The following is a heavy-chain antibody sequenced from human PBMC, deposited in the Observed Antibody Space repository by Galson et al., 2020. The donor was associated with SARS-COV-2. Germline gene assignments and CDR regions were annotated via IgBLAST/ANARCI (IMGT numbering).Heavy chain of an antibody. Sequence: GGSLRLSCAASGFTFGAYAMHWVRQAPGKGLEWVSAISWNRGSIGYADSVKGRFTISRDNTKNSLYLQMNSRRAEDTAWYYCAKLAVAGTEDFDYWGQGALVTVAS. CDR2: ISWNRGSI. CDR3: AKLAVAGTEDFDY. D-gene: IGHD6-19*01. CDR1: GFTFGAYA. V-gene: IGHV3-9*01. J-gene: IGHJ4*02.